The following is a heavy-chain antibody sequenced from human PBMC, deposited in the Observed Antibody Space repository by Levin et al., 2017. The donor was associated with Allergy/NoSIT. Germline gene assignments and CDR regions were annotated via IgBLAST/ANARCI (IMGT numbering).Heavy chain of an antibody. V-gene: IGHV4-59*01. D-gene: IGHD3-22*01. Sequence: SETLSLTCTVSGDSISSNYWSWIRQPPGKGLEWIGYISYRGTTNYNPSLKSRVTISVKTSKIQFSLEVRSVTPADTAVYFCARSAGDSSGYFRLWGEGTQVTVSS. J-gene: IGHJ4*02. CDR2: ISYRGTT. CDR3: ARSAGDSSGYFRL. CDR1: GDSISSNY.